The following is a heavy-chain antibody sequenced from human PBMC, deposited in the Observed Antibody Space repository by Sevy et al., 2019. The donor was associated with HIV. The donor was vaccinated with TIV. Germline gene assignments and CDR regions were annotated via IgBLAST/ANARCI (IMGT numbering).Heavy chain of an antibody. CDR3: ARATSEEGFSYGPFDS. D-gene: IGHD5-18*01. V-gene: IGHV4-61*01. CDR1: SGSVSSGNNY. J-gene: IGHJ5*01. Sequence: SETLSLTCIVSSGSVSSGNNYWSWIRQPPGKGLEWIGYIYYSVNTKYNPSLKSRVTISIDTSKNQFSLHLTSVTAADTAVYYCARATSEEGFSYGPFDSWGQGILVTVSS. CDR2: IYYSVNT.